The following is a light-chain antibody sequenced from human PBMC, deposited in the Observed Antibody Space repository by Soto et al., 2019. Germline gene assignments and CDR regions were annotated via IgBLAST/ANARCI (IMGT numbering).Light chain of an antibody. J-gene: IGKJ1*01. Sequence: EIVLTQSPDTLSLSPGDRATLSCRASQTVSHNYLAWYQQKAGQAPSLLIYGASRRATGIPDRFSGSGSGTDFTLTISSLEPEDFAVYYCQQYDRSWTFGQGTKVEIK. V-gene: IGKV3-20*01. CDR1: QTVSHNY. CDR3: QQYDRSWT. CDR2: GAS.